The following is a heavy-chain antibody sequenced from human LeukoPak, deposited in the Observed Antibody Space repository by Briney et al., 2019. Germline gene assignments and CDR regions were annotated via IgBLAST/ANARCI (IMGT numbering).Heavy chain of an antibody. Sequence: GGSLRLSCAASGFTFSSYWMSWVRQAPGKGLEWVANIKQDGSEKYYVDSVKGRFTISRDNAKNSLYLQMNSLRAEDTAVYYCAKSRGYSGYYYVGYWGQGTLVTVSS. J-gene: IGHJ4*02. D-gene: IGHD3-22*01. CDR3: AKSRGYSGYYYVGY. CDR1: GFTFSSYW. V-gene: IGHV3-7*01. CDR2: IKQDGSEK.